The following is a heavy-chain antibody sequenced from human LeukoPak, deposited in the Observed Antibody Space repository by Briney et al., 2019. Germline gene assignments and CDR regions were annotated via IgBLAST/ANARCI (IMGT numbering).Heavy chain of an antibody. CDR3: ARVYSSSWTPADYFDY. J-gene: IGHJ4*02. V-gene: IGHV3-21*04. Sequence: GGSLSLSCAASGFTFSSYSMNWVRQAPGKGLEWVSSISSSSSYIYYADSVKGRFTISRDNAKNSLYLQMNSLRAEDTAVYYCARVYSSSWTPADYFDYWGQGTLVTVSS. CDR1: GFTFSSYS. CDR2: ISSSSSYI. D-gene: IGHD6-13*01.